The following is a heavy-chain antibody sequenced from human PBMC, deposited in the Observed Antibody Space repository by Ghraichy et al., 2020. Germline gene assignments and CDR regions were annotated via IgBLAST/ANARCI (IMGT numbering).Heavy chain of an antibody. CDR2: ISGADAST. CDR3: AKDRPGYSGYANFDY. V-gene: IGHV3-23*01. Sequence: GGSLRLSCAASGFTFSNCAMSWVRQAPGKGLEWVSAISGADASTYYTDSVKGRFTISRDNSKRTLFLQMNSLRAEDTAVYYCAKDRPGYSGYANFDYWGQGTLVTVSS. J-gene: IGHJ4*02. D-gene: IGHD5-12*01. CDR1: GFTFSNCA.